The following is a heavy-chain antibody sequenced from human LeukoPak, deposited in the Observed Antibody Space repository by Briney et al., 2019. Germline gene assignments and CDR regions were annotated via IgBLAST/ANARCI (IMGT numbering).Heavy chain of an antibody. J-gene: IGHJ4*02. CDR3: ASDYYDSSGYYHEEDGDY. CDR1: GGSFSGYY. D-gene: IGHD3-22*01. Sequence: SETLSLTCAVYGGSFSGYYWSWIRQPPGKGLEWIGEINHSGSTNYNPSLKSRVTISVDTSKNQFSLKLSSVTAADTAVYYCASDYYDSSGYYHEEDGDYWGQGTLVTVSS. CDR2: INHSGST. V-gene: IGHV4-34*01.